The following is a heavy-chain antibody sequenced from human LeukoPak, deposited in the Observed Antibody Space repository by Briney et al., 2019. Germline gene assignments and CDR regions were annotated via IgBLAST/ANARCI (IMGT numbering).Heavy chain of an antibody. D-gene: IGHD4-23*01. J-gene: IGHJ4*02. CDR2: IIPIFGTA. V-gene: IGHV1-69*05. CDR1: GGTFSSYA. CDR3: ARGRSYGGNSLSPSALDY. Sequence: SVKVSCKASGGTFSSYAISWVRQAPGQGLEWMGGIIPIFGTANYAQKFQGRVTITTDESTSTAYMELSSLRSEDTAVYYCARGRSYGGNSLSPSALDYWGQGTLVTVSS.